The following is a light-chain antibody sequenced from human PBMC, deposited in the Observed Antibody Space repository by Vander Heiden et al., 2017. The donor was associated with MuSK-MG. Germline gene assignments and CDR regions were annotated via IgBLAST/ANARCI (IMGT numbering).Light chain of an antibody. V-gene: IGLV3-1*01. Sequence: SYELPQPPSVFVSPGQTARITCSGDKLEDKYVSWYQQKAGRSPVLFIFQDNKRPSGIPERFSGSNSGNTATLTISGTQAMDEADYYCQAWDSSTGIFGGGTKLTVL. CDR2: QDN. CDR3: QAWDSSTGI. J-gene: IGLJ2*01. CDR1: KLEDKY.